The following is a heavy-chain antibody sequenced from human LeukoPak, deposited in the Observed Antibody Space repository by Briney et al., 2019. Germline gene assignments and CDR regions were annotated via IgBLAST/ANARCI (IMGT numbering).Heavy chain of an antibody. CDR2: MNPNSGNT. V-gene: IGHV1-8*02. CDR3: AKDNPTTALDY. Sequence: ASVKVSCKASGYTFTSYGISWVRQAPGQGLEWMGWMNPNSGNTGYAQKFQGRVTMTRNTSISTAYMELSSLRAEDTAVYYCAKDNPTTALDYWGQGTLVTVSS. D-gene: IGHD4-17*01. J-gene: IGHJ4*02. CDR1: GYTFTSYG.